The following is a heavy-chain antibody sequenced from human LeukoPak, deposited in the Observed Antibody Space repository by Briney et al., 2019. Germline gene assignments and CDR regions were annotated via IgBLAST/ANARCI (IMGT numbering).Heavy chain of an antibody. D-gene: IGHD2-15*01. CDR1: GYPFIDYY. Sequence: ASVKVSCKASGYPFIDYYLHWVRQAPGQGLEWMGCINPNTGDTNSAQNFQGRVTISVDTSKNQFSLKLSSVTAADTAVYYCARFDVVVVAATEIGWFDPWGQGTLVTVSS. CDR3: ARFDVVVVAATEIGWFDP. J-gene: IGHJ5*02. CDR2: INPNTGDT. V-gene: IGHV1-2*02.